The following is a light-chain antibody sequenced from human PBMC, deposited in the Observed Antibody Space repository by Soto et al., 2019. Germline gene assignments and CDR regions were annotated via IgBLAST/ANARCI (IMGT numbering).Light chain of an antibody. Sequence: QSALTQPPSASGSPGQSVTISCTRTSSDVGGYNYVSWYQQHPGKAPKLMIYEVTKRPSGVPDRFSGSKSGNTASLTVSGLQAEDEADYYCSSYAGSNSVVFGGGTQLTVL. CDR2: EVT. CDR3: SSYAGSNSVV. J-gene: IGLJ2*01. CDR1: SSDVGGYNY. V-gene: IGLV2-8*01.